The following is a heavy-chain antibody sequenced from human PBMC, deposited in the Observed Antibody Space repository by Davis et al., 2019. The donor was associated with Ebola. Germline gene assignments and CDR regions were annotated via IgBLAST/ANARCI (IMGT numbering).Heavy chain of an antibody. V-gene: IGHV4-39*01. CDR3: ARHLLGYCSGGSCYLGWFDP. Sequence: SETLSLTCTVSGGSIGSTTYYWGWIRQPPGKGLEWIGSIYYSGSAHSNPSLKSRVTMSVDTSKNQFSLKLSSVTAADTAVYYCARHLLGYCSGGSCYLGWFDPWGQGTLVTVSS. J-gene: IGHJ5*02. CDR1: GGSIGSTTYY. CDR2: IYYSGSA. D-gene: IGHD2-15*01.